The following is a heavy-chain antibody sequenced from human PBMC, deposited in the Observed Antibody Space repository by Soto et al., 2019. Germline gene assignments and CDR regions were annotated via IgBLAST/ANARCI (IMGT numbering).Heavy chain of an antibody. CDR1: GGSISSGDYY. J-gene: IGHJ5*02. Sequence: SETLSLTCTVSGGSISSGDYYWSWIRQPPGKGLEWIGHIYYSGSTYYNPSLKSRVTISVDTSKNQFSLKLSSVTAADTAVYYCARLNIVVVVAATFWWFDPWGQGTLVTVSS. V-gene: IGHV4-30-4*01. CDR2: IYYSGST. CDR3: ARLNIVVVVAATFWWFDP. D-gene: IGHD2-15*01.